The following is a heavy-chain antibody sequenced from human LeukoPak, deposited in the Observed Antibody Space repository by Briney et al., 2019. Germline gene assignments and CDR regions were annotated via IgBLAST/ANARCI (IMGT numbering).Heavy chain of an antibody. Sequence: GGSLRLSCAASGFTFSSYWMHWVRQVPGKGLMWVSRIKTDGSSTSYADSVKGRFTISRDNAKNTLYLQMNSLRAEDTAVYYCAYHGADSGWGEYYFDYWGQGTLVTVSS. V-gene: IGHV3-74*01. CDR1: GFTFSSYW. CDR2: IKTDGSST. CDR3: AYHGADSGWGEYYFDY. D-gene: IGHD3-16*01. J-gene: IGHJ4*02.